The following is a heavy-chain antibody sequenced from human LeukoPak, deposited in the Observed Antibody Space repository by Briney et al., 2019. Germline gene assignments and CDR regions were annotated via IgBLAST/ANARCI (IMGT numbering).Heavy chain of an antibody. CDR1: GFTFSNYW. CDR3: ARDNGNKYYFDY. J-gene: IGHJ4*02. D-gene: IGHD2-8*01. CDR2: IKEDGSRN. V-gene: IGHV3-7*05. Sequence: GGSLRLSCTASGFTFSNYWMSWVRQAPGKGLEWVANIKEDGSRNHYVDSVKGRFTISRDNAKKSLYLQMNSLRAEDTAVYYCARDNGNKYYFDYWGQGTLVTVSS.